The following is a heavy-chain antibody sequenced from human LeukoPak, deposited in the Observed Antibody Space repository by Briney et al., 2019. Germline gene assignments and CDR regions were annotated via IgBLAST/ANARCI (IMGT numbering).Heavy chain of an antibody. CDR3: AREYCSGGSCPFDY. Sequence: SQTLSLTCTVSGGSISSGGYYWSWIRQHPGKGLEWIGYIYYSGSTYYNPSLKSRVTISVDTSKNQFSLKLSSVTAVDTAVYYCAREYCSGGSCPFDYWGQGTLVTVSS. CDR1: GGSISSGGYY. J-gene: IGHJ4*02. CDR2: IYYSGST. D-gene: IGHD2-15*01. V-gene: IGHV4-31*03.